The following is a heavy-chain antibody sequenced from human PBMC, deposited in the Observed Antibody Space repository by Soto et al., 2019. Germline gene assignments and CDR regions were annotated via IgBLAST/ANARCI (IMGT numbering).Heavy chain of an antibody. Sequence: QVQLQESGPGLVKPSQTLSLTCTVSGASISSGNYYWSWICQHPGKGLEWIGYIRNSGSANYNPSLEGRITISVDTCKSQITLKLASVAAADTDVYYCASGYYGERNAFDMWGQGTMVTVSP. CDR1: GASISSGNYY. CDR2: IRNSGSA. CDR3: ASGYYGERNAFDM. V-gene: IGHV4-31*03. D-gene: IGHD4-17*01. J-gene: IGHJ3*02.